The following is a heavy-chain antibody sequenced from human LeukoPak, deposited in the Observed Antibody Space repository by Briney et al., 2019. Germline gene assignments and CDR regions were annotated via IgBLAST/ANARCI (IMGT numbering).Heavy chain of an antibody. D-gene: IGHD2-21*02. CDR1: GGSISSGDYY. Sequence: SQTLSLTCTVSGGSISSGDYYWSWIRQHPGKGLEWIGCISYRGSTYYNPSLKSRVTISVDTSKNQFSLNLSSVTAADTAVYYCARTVDYCATDCYDALDLWGQGTMVTVSS. CDR2: ISYRGST. J-gene: IGHJ3*01. V-gene: IGHV4-31*03. CDR3: ARTVDYCATDCYDALDL.